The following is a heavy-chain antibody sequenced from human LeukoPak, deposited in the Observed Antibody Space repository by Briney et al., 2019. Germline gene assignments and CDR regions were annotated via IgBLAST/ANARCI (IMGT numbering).Heavy chain of an antibody. CDR2: IKQDGSEK. J-gene: IGHJ4*02. V-gene: IGHV3-7*01. CDR3: VRDRYCSRTSCYYLDY. CDR1: GFTFSSYW. D-gene: IGHD2-2*01. Sequence: GGSLRLSCAASGFTFSSYWMSWVRQAPGKGLEWVANIKQDGSEKNYVDAVKGRFTIFRDNAKNSLYLQMNSLRAEDTAVYYCVRDRYCSRTSCYYLDYWGQGTLVTVSS.